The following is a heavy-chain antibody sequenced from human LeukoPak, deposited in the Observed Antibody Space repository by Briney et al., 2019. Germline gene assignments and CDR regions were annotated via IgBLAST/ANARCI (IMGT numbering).Heavy chain of an antibody. CDR2: FDPEDGEI. CDR3: ATSGDYGGLDY. V-gene: IGHV1-24*01. Sequence: ASVKVSCKVSGYSLIELSMHWVRQAAGKGQEWMGGFDPEDGEIIYAQKFQARVTLTDDTSTDTAYMQLSSLRSEDTAVYYCATSGDYGGLDYWGQGTLVTVSS. CDR1: GYSLIELS. J-gene: IGHJ4*02. D-gene: IGHD4-23*01.